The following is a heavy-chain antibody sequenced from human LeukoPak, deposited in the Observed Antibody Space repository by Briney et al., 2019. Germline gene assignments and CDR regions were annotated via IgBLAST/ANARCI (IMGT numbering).Heavy chain of an antibody. J-gene: IGHJ4*02. CDR2: ISGSGGST. CDR1: GFTFSSYA. CDR3: AKCSSTSCPLYYFGY. D-gene: IGHD2-2*01. V-gene: IGHV3-23*01. Sequence: GGSLRLSCAASGFTFSSYAMSWVRRAPGEGLEWVSAISGSGGSTYYADSVKGRFTISRDNPKNTLYLQMNSLRAEDTAVYYCAKCSSTSCPLYYFGYWGQGTLVTVSS.